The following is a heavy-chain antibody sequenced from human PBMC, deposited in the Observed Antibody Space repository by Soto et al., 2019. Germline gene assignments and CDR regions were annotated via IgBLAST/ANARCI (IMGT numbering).Heavy chain of an antibody. J-gene: IGHJ6*02. D-gene: IGHD6-6*01. Sequence: SVKVSCKASGGTFSSYAISWVRQAPGQGLEWMGGIIPIFGTANYAQKFQGRVTITADESTSTAYMELSSLRSEDTAVCYCARDRLYIAATEDYYYGMDVWGQGTTVTVSS. CDR2: IIPIFGTA. CDR1: GGTFSSYA. CDR3: ARDRLYIAATEDYYYGMDV. V-gene: IGHV1-69*13.